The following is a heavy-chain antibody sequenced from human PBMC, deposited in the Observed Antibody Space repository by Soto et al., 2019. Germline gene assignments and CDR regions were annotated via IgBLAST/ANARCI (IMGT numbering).Heavy chain of an antibody. J-gene: IGHJ4*02. CDR2: INPNSGGT. CDR3: ATTTSPGWAWGMDY. D-gene: IGHD3-16*01. CDR1: GYTFTGYY. V-gene: IGHV1-2*04. Sequence: QVQLVQSGAEVKKPGASVKVSCKASGYTFTGYYMHWVRQAPGQGLEWMGWINPNSGGTNYAQKFQGWVTTTRDTSISTAYMELSRLRSDDTAVYYCATTTSPGWAWGMDYWGQGTLVTVSS.